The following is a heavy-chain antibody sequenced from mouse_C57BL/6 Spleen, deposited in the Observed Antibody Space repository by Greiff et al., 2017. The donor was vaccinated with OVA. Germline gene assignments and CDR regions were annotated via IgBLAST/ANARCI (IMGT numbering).Heavy chain of an antibody. CDR2: ISDGGSYT. Sequence: EVKLVESGGGLVKPGGSLKLSCAASGFTFSSYAMSWVRQTPEKRLEWVATISDGGSYTYYPDNVKGRFTISRDNAKNNLYLQMSHLKSEDTAMYYCARDNSNYPWFAYWGQGTLVTVSA. V-gene: IGHV5-4*01. CDR1: GFTFSSYA. CDR3: ARDNSNYPWFAY. J-gene: IGHJ3*01. D-gene: IGHD2-5*01.